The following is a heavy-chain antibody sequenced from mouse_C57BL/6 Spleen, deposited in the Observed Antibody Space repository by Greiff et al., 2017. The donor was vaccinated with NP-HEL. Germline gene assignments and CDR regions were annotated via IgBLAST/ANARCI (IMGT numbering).Heavy chain of an antibody. CDR2: IYPGDGDT. CDR3: ARAVVAIGDYFDY. V-gene: IGHV1-80*01. CDR1: GYAFSSYW. D-gene: IGHD1-1*01. Sequence: QVQLQQSGAELVKPGASVKISCKASGYAFSSYWMNWVKQRPGKGLEWIGQIYPGDGDTNYNGKFKGKATLTADKSSSTAYMQLSSLTSEDSAVYFCARAVVAIGDYFDYWGQGTTLTVSS. J-gene: IGHJ2*01.